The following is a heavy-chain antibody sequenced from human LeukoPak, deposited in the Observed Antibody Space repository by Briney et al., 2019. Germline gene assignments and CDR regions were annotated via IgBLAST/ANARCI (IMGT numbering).Heavy chain of an antibody. CDR1: GGTFSSYT. V-gene: IGHV1-69*04. D-gene: IGHD1-1*01. J-gene: IGHJ4*02. CDR2: IIPILGIA. Sequence: ASVKVSCKASGGTFSSYTISWVRQAPGQGLEWMGRIIPILGIANYAQKFQGRVTITADKSTSTAYMELSSLGSEDTAVYYCARDKTEDGVSTGTLGYWGQGTLVTVSS. CDR3: ARDKTEDGVSTGTLGY.